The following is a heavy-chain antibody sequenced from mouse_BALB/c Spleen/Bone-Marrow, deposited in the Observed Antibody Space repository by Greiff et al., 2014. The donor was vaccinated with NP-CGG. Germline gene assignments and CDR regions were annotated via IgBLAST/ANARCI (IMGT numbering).Heavy chain of an antibody. CDR3: ARDESYYGNYGTMDY. Sequence: VQLQQSGPGLVAPSQSLSITCTVSGFSLTSYGVHWVRQPPGKGLEWLGVIWAGGSTNYNSALMSRLSISKDSSKSQVFLKMNSLQTDDTAMYYCARDESYYGNYGTMDYWGQGTSVTVSS. D-gene: IGHD2-1*01. V-gene: IGHV2-9*02. CDR2: IWAGGST. J-gene: IGHJ4*01. CDR1: GFSLTSYG.